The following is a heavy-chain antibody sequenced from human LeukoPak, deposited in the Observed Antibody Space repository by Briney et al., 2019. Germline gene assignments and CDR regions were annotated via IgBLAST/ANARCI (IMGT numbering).Heavy chain of an antibody. J-gene: IGHJ6*02. CDR3: ARVGEGSSWYYYYYGMDV. CDR1: GDSISSYY. Sequence: SETLSLTCTVSGDSISSYYWSWIRQPPGKGLEWIGYIYYSGSTNYNPSLKSRVTISVDTSKNQFSLKLSSVTAADTAVYYCARVGEGSSWYYYYYGMDVWGQGTTVTVSS. CDR2: IYYSGST. D-gene: IGHD6-13*01. V-gene: IGHV4-59*08.